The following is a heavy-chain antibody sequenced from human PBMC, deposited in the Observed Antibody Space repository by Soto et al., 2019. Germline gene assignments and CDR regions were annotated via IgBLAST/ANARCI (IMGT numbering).Heavy chain of an antibody. D-gene: IGHD5-12*01. CDR2: IYYSGST. V-gene: IGHV4-59*01. CDR1: GGSISRYY. Sequence: SETLSLTCTVSGGSISRYYWSWIRQPPGKGLEWIGYIYYSGSTNYNPSLKSRVTISVDTSKNQFSLKLSSVTAADTAVYYCARVDRRDGYNLIDYWGQGTLVTVSS. CDR3: ARVDRRDGYNLIDY. J-gene: IGHJ4*02.